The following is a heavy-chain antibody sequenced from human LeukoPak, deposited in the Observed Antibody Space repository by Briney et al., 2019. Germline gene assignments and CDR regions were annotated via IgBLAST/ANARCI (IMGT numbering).Heavy chain of an antibody. CDR1: GFTFSSYA. Sequence: GGSLRLSCAASGFTFSSYAMSWVRQAPGKGLEWVSAISGSGGSTYYADSVKGRFTISRDNSKNTLYLQMNSLRAEDTAVYYCAKDIVVVPAAMVGGYYYYGMDVWGQGTTVTVSS. CDR2: ISGSGGST. D-gene: IGHD2-2*01. V-gene: IGHV3-23*01. CDR3: AKDIVVVPAAMVGGYYYYGMDV. J-gene: IGHJ6*02.